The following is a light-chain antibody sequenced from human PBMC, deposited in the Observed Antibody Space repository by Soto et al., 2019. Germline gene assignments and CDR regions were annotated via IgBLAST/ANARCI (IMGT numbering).Light chain of an antibody. CDR3: SSYTSSSTPYV. CDR2: EVS. V-gene: IGLV2-14*01. J-gene: IGLJ1*01. CDR1: SSDVGGYNY. Sequence: QSALTQPASVSGSPGQSITISCTGTSSDVGGYNYVSWYQQHPGKAPKFMIYEVSNRPSGVSNCFSGSKSGNTASLTISWLQAEDEADYYCSSYTSSSTPYVFGTGTKLTVL.